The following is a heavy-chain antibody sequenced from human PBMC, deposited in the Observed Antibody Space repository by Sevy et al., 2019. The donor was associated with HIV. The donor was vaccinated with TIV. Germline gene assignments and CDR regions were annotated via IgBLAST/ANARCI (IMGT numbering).Heavy chain of an antibody. CDR1: GLTFSSYA. Sequence: GGSLRLSCAASGLTFSSYAMHWVRQAPGKGLEWVAVTSYDGSKEFYADSVKGRFTISRDNFKNTLYLQMNSLTTEDTAVYYCARPRANYVDHYFFYAMDVWGQGTTVTVSS. CDR3: ARPRANYVDHYFFYAMDV. D-gene: IGHD4-17*01. V-gene: IGHV3-30-3*01. J-gene: IGHJ6*02. CDR2: TSYDGSKE.